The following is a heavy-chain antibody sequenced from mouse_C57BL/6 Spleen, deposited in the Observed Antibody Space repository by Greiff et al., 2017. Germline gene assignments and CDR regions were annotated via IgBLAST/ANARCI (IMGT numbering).Heavy chain of an antibody. CDR2: ISSGHSAI. V-gene: IGHV5-17*01. CDR1: GFTFSDYG. J-gene: IGHJ3*01. Sequence: EVKLMESGGGLVKPGGSLKLSCAASGFTFSDYGMHWVRQAPGKGLEWVAYISSGHSAINYAETVKGRITISRDNAKNTLFLQITSLRSEDTAMYYWARYCNYPYWGQGTPVTVSA. D-gene: IGHD2-1*01. CDR3: ARYCNYPY.